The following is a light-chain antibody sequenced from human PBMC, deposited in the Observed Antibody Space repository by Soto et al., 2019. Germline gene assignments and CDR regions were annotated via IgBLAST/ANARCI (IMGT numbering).Light chain of an antibody. CDR3: SSYTTCSTLYV. CDR1: SSDVGAYNY. CDR2: EVS. J-gene: IGLJ1*01. Sequence: QSALTQPASVSGSPGQSITISCTGTSSDVGAYNYVSWYQQHPGKAPKLMIYEVSNRPSGVSNRFSGSKSGNTASLTISGLQADYDADYYCSSYTTCSTLYVFCTGTKLTGL. V-gene: IGLV2-14*01.